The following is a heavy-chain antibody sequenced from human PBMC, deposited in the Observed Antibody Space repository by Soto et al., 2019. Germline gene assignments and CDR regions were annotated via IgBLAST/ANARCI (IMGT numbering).Heavy chain of an antibody. CDR2: ISWNSVSL. Sequence: PGGSLRLSCAASGFTFDDYAMHWVRQAPGKGLERVSGISWNSVSLGFADFLKGRFTISRDNAKISLYLQMNILRAEDTALFYCAKDSGYQLPTYYYYYMDVWGKGTTVTVSS. CDR1: GFTFDDYA. D-gene: IGHD2-2*01. J-gene: IGHJ6*03. CDR3: AKDSGYQLPTYYYYYMDV. V-gene: IGHV3-9*01.